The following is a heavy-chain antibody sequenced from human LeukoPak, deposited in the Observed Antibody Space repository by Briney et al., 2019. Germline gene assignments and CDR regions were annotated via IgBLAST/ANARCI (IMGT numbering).Heavy chain of an antibody. J-gene: IGHJ4*02. CDR2: MNPNSGNT. Sequence: GASVKVSCKASGYTFTSYDINWVRQAPGQGLEWMGWMNPNSGNTGYAQKFQGRVTMTRNTSISTAYMELRRLRSEDPAVYYCARGRLAHFDYWGQGTLVTVSS. CDR1: GYTFTSYD. CDR3: ARGRLAHFDY. V-gene: IGHV1-8*01. D-gene: IGHD2-21*01.